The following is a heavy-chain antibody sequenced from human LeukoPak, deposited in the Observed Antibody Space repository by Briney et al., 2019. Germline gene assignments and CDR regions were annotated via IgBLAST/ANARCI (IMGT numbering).Heavy chain of an antibody. V-gene: IGHV3-7*01. CDR2: INQDGRDK. CDR3: ARDEN. Sequence: GGSLRLSCAAAGFTFSRSWMSWVRQAPGRGLEWVTNINQDGRDKYHVDSVKGRFTISKDNAKNSLYLQMNSLRAEDTAVYYCARDENWGQGTLVTVPS. CDR1: GFTFSRSW. J-gene: IGHJ4*02.